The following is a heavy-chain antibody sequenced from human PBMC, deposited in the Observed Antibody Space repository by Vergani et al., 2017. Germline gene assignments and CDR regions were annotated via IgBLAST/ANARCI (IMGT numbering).Heavy chain of an antibody. CDR1: GYTFSSFG. Sequence: QLVQSGAEVKKPGASVKISCKASGYTFSSFGISWVRQAPGQGLEWMGWISDYNSSLQSRVSMSVDTSKNQFSLTLTSVTAADTAVYYCARDNKQLRPRAFDLWGQGTMVTVSS. CDR2: ISDY. V-gene: IGHV1-18*01. CDR3: ARDNKQLRPRAFDL. J-gene: IGHJ3*01. D-gene: IGHD4-23*01.